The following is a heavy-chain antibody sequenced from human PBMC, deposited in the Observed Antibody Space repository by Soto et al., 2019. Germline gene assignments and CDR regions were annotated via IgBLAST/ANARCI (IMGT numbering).Heavy chain of an antibody. CDR2: IYYSGST. V-gene: IGHV4-59*08. Sequence: SETLSLTCTVSGGSISSYYWSWIRQPPGKGLEWIGYIYYSGSTNYNPSLKSRVTISVDTSKNQFSLKLSSVTAADTAVYYCARHGLRGIPLWNVVLDYWGQGTLVTVSS. CDR3: ARHGLRGIPLWNVVLDY. CDR1: GGSISSYY. D-gene: IGHD1-1*01. J-gene: IGHJ4*02.